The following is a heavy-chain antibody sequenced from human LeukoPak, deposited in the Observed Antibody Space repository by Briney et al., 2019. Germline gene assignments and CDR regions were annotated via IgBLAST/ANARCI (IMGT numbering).Heavy chain of an antibody. J-gene: IGHJ4*02. D-gene: IGHD2-2*01. CDR1: GFTFSSYA. V-gene: IGHV3-23*01. Sequence: PGGSLRLSCAASGFTFSSYAMSWVRQAPGKGPEWVSAISGSGGSTYYADSVKGRFTISRDNSKNTLYLQMNSLRAEDTAVYYCARSTGSSTSCYDYWGQGTLVTVSS. CDR3: ARSTGSSTSCYDY. CDR2: ISGSGGST.